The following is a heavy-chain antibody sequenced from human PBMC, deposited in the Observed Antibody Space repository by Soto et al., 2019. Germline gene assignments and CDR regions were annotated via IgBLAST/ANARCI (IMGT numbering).Heavy chain of an antibody. V-gene: IGHV3-33*01. D-gene: IGHD6-13*01. Sequence: QVHLVESGGGVVQPGRSLRLSCATSGFSFSSYGMHWVRQAPGKGLEWVAMIWFDGRNEYYADSVKGRFTNSRDNSKTTLYLQMNSLGPEDTAVYFCARDGLAGDPLNYYHYGMDVWGEGTTVTVSS. CDR3: ARDGLAGDPLNYYHYGMDV. CDR2: IWFDGRNE. J-gene: IGHJ6*04. CDR1: GFSFSSYG.